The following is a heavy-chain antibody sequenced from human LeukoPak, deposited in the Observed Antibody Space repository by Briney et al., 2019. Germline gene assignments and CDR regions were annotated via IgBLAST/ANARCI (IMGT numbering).Heavy chain of an antibody. CDR1: EFTFSTYT. CDR3: ARDDAILSCSSSSCPRRAFDI. D-gene: IGHD2-15*01. Sequence: PGRSLRLSCAASEFTFSTYTMNWVRQAPGKGLEWVSSISSGSGYIYYADSMKGRFTISRDNAKNSLYLQMNSLRAEDTAVYYCARDDAILSCSSSSCPRRAFDIWGQGTMVTVSS. V-gene: IGHV3-21*01. CDR2: ISSGSGYI. J-gene: IGHJ3*02.